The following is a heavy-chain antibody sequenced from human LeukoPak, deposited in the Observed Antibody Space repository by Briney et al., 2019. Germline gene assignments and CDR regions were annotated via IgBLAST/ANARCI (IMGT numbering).Heavy chain of an antibody. CDR3: ARLDASLAHSSGSFPDC. J-gene: IGHJ4*02. CDR2: VDYSGRT. V-gene: IGHV4-39*01. D-gene: IGHD3-10*01. Sequence: PSETLSLTCTVSGGSLFNSDYFWGWIRQPPGKGLEWIGNVDYSGRTHYNPSLMGRGTVSADNAKNEFSLKLRSVTAADTAVYYCARLDASLAHSSGSFPDCWGQGMLVTVSS. CDR1: GGSLFNSDYF.